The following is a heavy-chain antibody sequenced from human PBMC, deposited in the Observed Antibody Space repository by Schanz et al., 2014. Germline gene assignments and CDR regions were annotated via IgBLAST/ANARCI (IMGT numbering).Heavy chain of an antibody. V-gene: IGHV1-69*02. CDR2: VIPILGVT. J-gene: IGHJ4*02. CDR3: ARSNYYDNSDYYNSFDY. D-gene: IGHD3-22*01. Sequence: QVQLVQSGAEVKKPGSSVRVSCKASGGTFSRLTFSWVRQAPGQGLEWMGRVIPILGVTHYAQKFQGRVTITADKSTSTAYMDLSSLRPEDTAVYYCARSNYYDNSDYYNSFDYWGQGTLVTVSS. CDR1: GGTFSRLT.